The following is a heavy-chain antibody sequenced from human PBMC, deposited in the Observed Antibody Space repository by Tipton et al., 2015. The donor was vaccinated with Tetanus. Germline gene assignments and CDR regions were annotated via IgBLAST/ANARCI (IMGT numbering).Heavy chain of an antibody. CDR2: INPSSNFT. D-gene: IGHD3-10*02. V-gene: IGHV1-46*01. CDR3: ARGGVAWRDGVFGFLLGG. Sequence: QLVQSGAEVKKPGASIQVSCKASGYILTDYHIHWVRQEPGLGLEWMGIINPSSNFTTYAQKFQGKVTMSRDTSTSTVFMELSNGTSEDTAVYYCARGGVAWRDGVFGFLLGGWGRGTLVAFSS. CDR1: GYILTDYH. J-gene: IGHJ1*01.